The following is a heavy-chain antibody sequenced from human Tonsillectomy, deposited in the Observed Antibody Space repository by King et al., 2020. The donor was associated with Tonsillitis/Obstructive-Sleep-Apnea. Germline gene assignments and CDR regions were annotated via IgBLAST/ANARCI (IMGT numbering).Heavy chain of an antibody. CDR2: VFRRGDT. Sequence: VQLQQWGAGLLRPSETLSLTCAVYGGSFSGYYWTWIRQSPGKTLWWIGEVFRRGDTNYTPSLKSRLTISLDTSRNQFSPKLSSVIAADTALYYCARATAPIGRAFDIWGQGTVVTVSS. CDR3: ARATAPIGRAFDI. D-gene: IGHD4-17*01. V-gene: IGHV4-34*12. J-gene: IGHJ3*02. CDR1: GGSFSGYY.